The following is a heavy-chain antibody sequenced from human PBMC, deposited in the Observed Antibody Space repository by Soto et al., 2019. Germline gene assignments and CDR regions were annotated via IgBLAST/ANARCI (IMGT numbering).Heavy chain of an antibody. CDR1: GGSISSGGYS. Sequence: SETLSLTCAVSGGSISSGGYSWSWIRQPPGKGLEWIGYIYHSGSTYYNPSLKSRVTISVDRSKNQFSLKLSSVTAADTAVYYCARGGYYGSGSYWALGWFDPSGQGTLVTVSS. CDR2: IYHSGST. V-gene: IGHV4-30-2*01. D-gene: IGHD3-10*01. J-gene: IGHJ5*02. CDR3: ARGGYYGSGSYWALGWFDP.